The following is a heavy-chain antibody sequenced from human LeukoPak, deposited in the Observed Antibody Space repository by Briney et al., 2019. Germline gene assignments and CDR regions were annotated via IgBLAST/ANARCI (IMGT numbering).Heavy chain of an antibody. CDR2: IKQDGSEK. CDR3: ARGHRAWSY. Sequence: GGSLRLSCAASGFTLSNHWMTWVRQAPGKGLECVAIIKQDGSEKYYVDSVKGRFTISRDNAKNSLYLQMNSLRVDDTAVYYCARGHRAWSYWGQGTLVTVSS. CDR1: GFTLSNHW. V-gene: IGHV3-7*01. D-gene: IGHD3-3*01. J-gene: IGHJ4*02.